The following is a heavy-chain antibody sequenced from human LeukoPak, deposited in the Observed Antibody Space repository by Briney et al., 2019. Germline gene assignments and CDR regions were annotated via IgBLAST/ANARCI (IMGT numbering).Heavy chain of an antibody. Sequence: PSETLSLTCTVSGGSISSSSYYWGWIRQPPGKGLEWIGSIYYSGSTYYNPSLKSRVTISVDMSKNQFSLKLSSVTAADTAVYYCARDQITIFGVVIMRYFDYWGQGTLVTVSS. J-gene: IGHJ4*02. V-gene: IGHV4-39*07. CDR2: IYYSGST. CDR1: GGSISSSSYY. CDR3: ARDQITIFGVVIMRYFDY. D-gene: IGHD3-3*01.